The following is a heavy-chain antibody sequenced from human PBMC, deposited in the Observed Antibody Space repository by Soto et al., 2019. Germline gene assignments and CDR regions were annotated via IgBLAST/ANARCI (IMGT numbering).Heavy chain of an antibody. CDR1: GGTFSSYA. D-gene: IGHD3-3*01. CDR3: ARSIFGVVIIHYYYYYGMDV. Sequence: ASVKVSCKASGGTFSSYAISWVRRAPGQGLEWMGGIIPIFGTANYAQKFQGRVTITADKSTSTAYMELSSLRSEDTAVYYCARSIFGVVIIHYYYYYGMDVWGQGTTVTAP. J-gene: IGHJ6*02. V-gene: IGHV1-69*06. CDR2: IIPIFGTA.